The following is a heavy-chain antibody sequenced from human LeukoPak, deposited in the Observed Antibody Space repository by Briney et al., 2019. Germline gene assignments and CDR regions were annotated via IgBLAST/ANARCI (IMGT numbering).Heavy chain of an antibody. CDR1: GGSIYSSNSY. J-gene: IGHJ5*02. D-gene: IGHD2-2*01. V-gene: IGHV4-39*01. CDR2: IFYGGST. CDR3: ARHDTKYCSSTSCSLNWFDP. Sequence: SETLSLTCTVSGGSIYSSNSYWAWIRQPPGKGLEWIGSIFYGGSTFYNPSLKSRVTISVDTSKNQFSLKLSSVTAADTAVYYCARHDTKYCSSTSCSLNWFDPWGQGTLVTVSS.